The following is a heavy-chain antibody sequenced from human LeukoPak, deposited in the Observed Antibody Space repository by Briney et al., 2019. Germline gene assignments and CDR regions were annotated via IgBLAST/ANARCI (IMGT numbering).Heavy chain of an antibody. D-gene: IGHD2-15*01. Sequence: SVKVSCKASGGTFSSYAISWVRQAPGQGLEWMGGIIPIFGTANYAQKFQGRVTITADESTSTAYMELSSLRSEDAAVYYCARGGYCSGGSCYPDYWGQGTLVTVSS. CDR3: ARGGYCSGGSCYPDY. V-gene: IGHV1-69*13. CDR2: IIPIFGTA. CDR1: GGTFSSYA. J-gene: IGHJ4*02.